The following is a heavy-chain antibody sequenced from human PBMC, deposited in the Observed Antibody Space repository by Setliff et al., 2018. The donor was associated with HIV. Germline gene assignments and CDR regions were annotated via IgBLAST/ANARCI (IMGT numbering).Heavy chain of an antibody. CDR2: INHSGST. J-gene: IGHJ6*03. CDR3: ASLDGSESPYIYYYYMDV. CDR1: GGSISGYY. D-gene: IGHD3-10*01. V-gene: IGHV4-34*01. Sequence: SETLSLTCAVYGGSISGYYWSWIRQSPGKGLEWIGEINHSGSTNFNPSLKSRVTISLDTSKNQFSLRLSSATAADTAVYYCASLDGSESPYIYYYYMDVWGKGTAVTVSS.